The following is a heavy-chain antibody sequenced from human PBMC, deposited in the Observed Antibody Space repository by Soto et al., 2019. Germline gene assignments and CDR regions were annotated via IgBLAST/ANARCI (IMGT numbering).Heavy chain of an antibody. CDR2: ISGSGGST. J-gene: IGHJ4*02. CDR1: GFTFSSYA. D-gene: IGHD2-15*01. Sequence: SLRLSCAASGFTFSSYAMSWVRQAPGKGLEWVSAISGSGGSTYYADSVKGRFTISRDNSKNTLYLQINSLRAEDTSVYYCAKDLLGYCSGGSCYIDYWGQGTLVTVSS. CDR3: AKDLLGYCSGGSCYIDY. V-gene: IGHV3-23*01.